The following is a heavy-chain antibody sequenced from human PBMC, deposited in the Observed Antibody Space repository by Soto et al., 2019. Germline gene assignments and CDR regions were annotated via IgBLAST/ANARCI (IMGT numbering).Heavy chain of an antibody. Sequence: QVQLVESGGGVVQPGTSLRVSCVGSGFTFRSYVIHWVRQAPGKGLEWVALTSYDGSDKYYDNSVRGRFTISRDNSRNTVDLQMDSLRLEDTALYYCARWGTTGGLDVWGQGTVVSVSS. J-gene: IGHJ1*01. CDR2: TSYDGSDK. V-gene: IGHV3-30*19. CDR3: ARWGTTGGLDV. CDR1: GFTFRSYV. D-gene: IGHD3-16*01.